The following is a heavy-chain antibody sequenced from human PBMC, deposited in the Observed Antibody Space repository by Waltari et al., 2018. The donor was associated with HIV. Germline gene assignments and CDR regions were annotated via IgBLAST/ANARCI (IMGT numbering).Heavy chain of an antibody. CDR1: GYSFTSYW. CDR3: LLGDIVVVPAAHYYYGMDV. D-gene: IGHD2-2*01. CDR2: IDPSDSYT. J-gene: IGHJ6*02. Sequence: EVQLVQSGAEVKKPGESLRISCKGSGYSFTSYWISWVRQMPGKGLEWMGRIDPSDSYTNYSPSFQGHVTISADKSISTAYLQWSSLKASDTAMYYCLLGDIVVVPAAHYYYGMDVWGQGTTVTVSS. V-gene: IGHV5-10-1*01.